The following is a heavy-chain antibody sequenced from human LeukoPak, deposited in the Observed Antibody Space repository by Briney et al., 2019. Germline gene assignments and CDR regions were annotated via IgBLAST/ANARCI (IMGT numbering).Heavy chain of an antibody. CDR1: GFTFSSYA. J-gene: IGHJ6*02. CDR2: MSYDGSNK. CDR3: ARSSAGYYYGMDV. V-gene: IGHV3-30*04. Sequence: GGSLRLSCAASGFTFSSYAMHWVRQAPGKGLEWVAVMSYDGSNKYYADSVKGRFTISRDNSKNTLYLQMNSLRAEDTAVYYCARSSAGYYYGMDVWDQGTTVTVSS.